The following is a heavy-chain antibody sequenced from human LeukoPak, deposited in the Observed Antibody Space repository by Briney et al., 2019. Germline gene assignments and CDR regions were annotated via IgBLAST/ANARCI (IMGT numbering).Heavy chain of an antibody. J-gene: IGHJ4*02. Sequence: GGSLRLSCAASGFAFSSYGMHWVRQVPGKGLEWVALISDDGNNKNYADSVKGRFTISRDNSKNTLYLQVNSLRAEDTAVYYCAKGGKWDVTPFDYWGQGTLVTVSS. CDR3: AKGGKWDVTPFDY. CDR2: ISDDGNNK. D-gene: IGHD1-26*01. V-gene: IGHV3-30*18. CDR1: GFAFSSYG.